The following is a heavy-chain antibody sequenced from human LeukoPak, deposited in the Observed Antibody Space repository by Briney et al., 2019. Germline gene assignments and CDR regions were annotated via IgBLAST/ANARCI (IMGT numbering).Heavy chain of an antibody. V-gene: IGHV1-69*04. CDR1: GGTFSSYA. Sequence: ASVKVSCKASGGTFSSYAISWVRQAPGQGLEWMGRIIPILGIANYAQKFQGRVTITADKSTSTAYMELSSLRSEDTAVYYCASRIVGATRRYYYYYGMDVWGQGTTVTVSS. CDR2: IIPILGIA. J-gene: IGHJ6*02. CDR3: ASRIVGATRRYYYYYGMDV. D-gene: IGHD1-26*01.